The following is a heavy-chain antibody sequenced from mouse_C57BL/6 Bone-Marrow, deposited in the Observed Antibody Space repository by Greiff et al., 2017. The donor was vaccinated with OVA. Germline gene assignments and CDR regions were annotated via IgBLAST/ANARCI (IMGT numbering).Heavy chain of an antibody. CDR3: ARWITTVVASDWYFDV. D-gene: IGHD1-1*01. V-gene: IGHV1-81*01. CDR2: IYPRSGNT. J-gene: IGHJ1*03. Sequence: QVQLQQSGAELARPGASVKLSCKASGYTFTSYGISWVKQRTGQGLEWIGEIYPRSGNTYYNEKFKGKATLTADNSSSTAYMELRSLTSEDSAVYFCARWITTVVASDWYFDVWGTGTTVTVSS. CDR1: GYTFTSYG.